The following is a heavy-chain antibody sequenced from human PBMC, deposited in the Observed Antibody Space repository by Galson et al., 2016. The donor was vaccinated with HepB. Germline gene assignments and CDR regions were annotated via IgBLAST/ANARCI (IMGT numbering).Heavy chain of an antibody. Sequence: SVKVSCKASGYSFTSYYMYWVRQAPGQGLEWMGVLNPSLSSTSYAQKFKGRVTMNRDTSTSTVYMELSSLRYEDTAVYFCARARHFDCFVYWGQGTLVTVSS. CDR3: ARARHFDCFVY. CDR1: GYSFTSYY. D-gene: IGHD3-9*01. J-gene: IGHJ4*02. V-gene: IGHV1-46*01. CDR2: LNPSLSST.